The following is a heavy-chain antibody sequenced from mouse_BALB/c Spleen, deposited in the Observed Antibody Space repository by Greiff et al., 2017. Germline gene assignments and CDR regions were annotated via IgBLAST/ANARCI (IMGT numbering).Heavy chain of an antibody. J-gene: IGHJ3*01. D-gene: IGHD2-10*02. CDR1: GYTFTSYW. Sequence: EVQLQQSGTVLARPGASVKMSCKASGYTFTSYWMHWVKQRPGQGLEWIGAIYPGNSDTSYNQKFKGKAKLTAVTSTSTAYMELSSLTNEDSAVYYCTREGYGNYLFAYWGQGTLVTVSA. V-gene: IGHV1-5*01. CDR2: IYPGNSDT. CDR3: TREGYGNYLFAY.